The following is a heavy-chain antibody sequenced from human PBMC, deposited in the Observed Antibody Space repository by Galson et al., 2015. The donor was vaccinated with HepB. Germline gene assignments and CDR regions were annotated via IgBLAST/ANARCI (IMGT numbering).Heavy chain of an antibody. CDR1: GYTFTGYF. Sequence: SVKVSCKASGYTFTGYFLHWVRRAPGQGLEWMGWINPKSGGTNYAEKFQGWVTMTRDTSISTGYMELRRLRSDDTAVYYCARGDILTDENFGMDVWGQGTTVTVSS. CDR2: INPKSGGT. J-gene: IGHJ6*02. CDR3: ARGDILTDENFGMDV. V-gene: IGHV1-2*04. D-gene: IGHD3-9*01.